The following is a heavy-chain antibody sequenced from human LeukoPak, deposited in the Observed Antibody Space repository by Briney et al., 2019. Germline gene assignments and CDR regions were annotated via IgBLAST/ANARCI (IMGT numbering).Heavy chain of an antibody. J-gene: IGHJ4*02. V-gene: IGHV3-23*01. Sequence: GGSLRLSCAASGFTFSSYAMSWVRQAPGKGLEWVPGISGSGYTTNYADSVRGRFTISRDNSKNTLYLQMDSLRAEDTAVYYCAKDQGFMIVVVIYYGGQGTLVTVSS. CDR1: GFTFSSYA. CDR3: AKDQGFMIVVVIYY. D-gene: IGHD3-22*01. CDR2: ISGSGYTT.